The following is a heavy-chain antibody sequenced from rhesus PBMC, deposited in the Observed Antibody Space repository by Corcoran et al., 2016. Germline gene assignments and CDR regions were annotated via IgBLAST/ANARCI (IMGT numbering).Heavy chain of an antibody. Sequence: EVQLVASGGGLAKPGGSLRIACAASGFTVSADWMPWVRQAQGKGLGGVSGIDSDGTNTDYSDSVKGRFIISRENAKNTLYLQIDSLRPEDTAVYFCSSIFGLPPASWGQGILVTVAS. D-gene: IGHD3-3*01. V-gene: IGHV3-14*01. CDR3: SSIFGLPPAS. J-gene: IGHJ4*01. CDR1: GFTVSADW. CDR2: IDSDGTNT.